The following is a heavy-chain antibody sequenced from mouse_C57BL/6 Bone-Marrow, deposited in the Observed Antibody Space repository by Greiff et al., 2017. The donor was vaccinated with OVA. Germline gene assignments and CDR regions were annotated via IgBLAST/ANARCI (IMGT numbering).Heavy chain of an antibody. CDR3: ARCAYYYGSRAMDY. CDR2: IYPGGGYT. D-gene: IGHD1-1*01. Sequence: VQLQQSGAELVRPGTSVKMSCKASGYNFTNYWIGWAKQRPGHGLEWIGDIYPGGGYTNYNEKFKGKATLTADKSSSTAYMQFISLTSEDSAIYYCARCAYYYGSRAMDYWGQGTSVTVSS. V-gene: IGHV1-63*01. J-gene: IGHJ4*01. CDR1: GYNFTNYW.